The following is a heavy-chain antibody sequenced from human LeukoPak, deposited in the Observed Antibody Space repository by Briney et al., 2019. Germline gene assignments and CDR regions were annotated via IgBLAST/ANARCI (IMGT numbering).Heavy chain of an antibody. CDR2: ISSSSSYI. V-gene: IGHV3-21*01. Sequence: GGSLRLSCAASGFTFSSYAMNWVRQAPGKGLEWVSSISSSSSYIYYADPVKGRFTISGDNAKNSLYLQMNSLRAEDTAVYYCARDKGGNGYFDYWGQGTLVTVSS. CDR1: GFTFSSYA. CDR3: ARDKGGNGYFDY. D-gene: IGHD4-23*01. J-gene: IGHJ4*02.